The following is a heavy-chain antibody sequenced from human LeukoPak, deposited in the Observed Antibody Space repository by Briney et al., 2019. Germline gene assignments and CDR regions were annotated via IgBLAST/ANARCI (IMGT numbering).Heavy chain of an antibody. J-gene: IGHJ4*02. CDR1: GFTFSSYG. D-gene: IGHD5-24*01. V-gene: IGHV3-33*06. CDR3: AKERRDGYRNHFDY. CDR2: IWYDGSNK. Sequence: GGSLRLSCAASGFTFSSYGMHWVRQAPGKGLEWVAVIWYDGSNKYYADSVKGRFTISRDNSKNTLYLQMNSLRAEDTAVYYCAKERRDGYRNHFDYWGQGTLATVSS.